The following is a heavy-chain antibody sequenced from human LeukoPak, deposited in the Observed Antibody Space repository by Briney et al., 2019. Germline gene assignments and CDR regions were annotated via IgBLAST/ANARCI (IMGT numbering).Heavy chain of an antibody. Sequence: ASVKVSCKASGYTFTSYDINWVRQATGQGLEWMGWMNPNSGNTGYAQKFQGRVTMTRNTSISTAYMELSSLRSEDTAVYYCARALNYDILTGYYKGGAHYYYGMDVWGQGTTVTVSS. J-gene: IGHJ6*02. D-gene: IGHD3-9*01. CDR1: GYTFTSYD. CDR2: MNPNSGNT. V-gene: IGHV1-8*01. CDR3: ARALNYDILTGYYKGGAHYYYGMDV.